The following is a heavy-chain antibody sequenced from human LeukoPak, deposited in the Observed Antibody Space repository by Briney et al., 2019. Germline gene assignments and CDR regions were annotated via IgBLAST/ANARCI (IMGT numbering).Heavy chain of an antibody. J-gene: IGHJ6*02. CDR2: IYYSGST. CDR3: ARALTMVRGVNYYYYGMDV. CDR1: GGSISSYY. Sequence: SETLSLTCTVSGGSISSYYWSWIRQPPGKGLEWIGYIYYSGSTNYNPSLKSRVTISVDTSKNQFSLKLSSVTAADTAVYYCARALTMVRGVNYYYYGMDVWGQGTTVTVSS. V-gene: IGHV4-59*01. D-gene: IGHD3-10*01.